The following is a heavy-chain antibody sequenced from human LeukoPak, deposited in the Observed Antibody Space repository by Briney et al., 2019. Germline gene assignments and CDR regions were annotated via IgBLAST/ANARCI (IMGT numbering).Heavy chain of an antibody. V-gene: IGHV3-30*18. CDR2: ISYDGRNK. CDR3: AKDHGSGWEYFDY. CDR1: GFSFSSYG. D-gene: IGHD6-19*01. J-gene: IGHJ4*02. Sequence: GRSLRLSCAVSGFSFSSYGMHWVRRAPGKGLEWVAVISYDGRNKYYADSVKGRFTISRDNSKNTLYLQMNSLRREDTAVYYCAKDHGSGWEYFDYWGQGTLVTVSS.